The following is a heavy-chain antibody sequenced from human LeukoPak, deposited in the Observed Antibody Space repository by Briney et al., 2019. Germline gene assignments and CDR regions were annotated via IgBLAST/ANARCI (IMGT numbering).Heavy chain of an antibody. CDR2: IYPGDSDT. D-gene: IGHD3-3*01. V-gene: IGHV5-51*01. Sequence: GESPKISCKGSVYSFTSYWIGWGRQTPGKGLEWMGIIYPGDSDTRYSPSFQGQVTISGDKSISTAYLQWSSLKASDTAMYYCARVTMSFDYWGQGTLVTVSS. CDR1: VYSFTSYW. J-gene: IGHJ4*02. CDR3: ARVTMSFDY.